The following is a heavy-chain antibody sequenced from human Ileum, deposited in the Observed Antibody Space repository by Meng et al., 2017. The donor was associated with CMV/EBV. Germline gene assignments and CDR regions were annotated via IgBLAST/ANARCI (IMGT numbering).Heavy chain of an antibody. CDR2: IRGDNGNT. D-gene: IGHD1-26*01. J-gene: IGHJ4*02. V-gene: IGHV1-18*01. Sequence: VQSGGEVKKAGDSVTVSCKASGDNFKDYGVTWVRQVPGQGLEWMGWIRGDNGNTNYAQKFQGRVTMTTDTFTRTAYMQLRTLRSDDSAMYYCARGKPNLVGATGFDHWGQGTLVTVSS. CDR1: GDNFKDYG. CDR3: ARGKPNLVGATGFDH.